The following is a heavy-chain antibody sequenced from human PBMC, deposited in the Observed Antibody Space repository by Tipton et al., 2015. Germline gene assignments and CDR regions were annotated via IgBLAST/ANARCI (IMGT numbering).Heavy chain of an antibody. V-gene: IGHV5-51*01. Sequence: QLVQSGAEVKKPGESLKISCKVSGYSFTGYWIGWVRQMPGKGLEWMGFIYPGDSNTTYSPSFQGHVTISADKSVDTAYLQWSSLQASDSAIYYCARRDDFWSGDWFDPWGQGTLVTVSS. CDR1: GYSFTGYW. CDR2: IYPGDSNT. D-gene: IGHD3-3*01. J-gene: IGHJ5*02. CDR3: ARRDDFWSGDWFDP.